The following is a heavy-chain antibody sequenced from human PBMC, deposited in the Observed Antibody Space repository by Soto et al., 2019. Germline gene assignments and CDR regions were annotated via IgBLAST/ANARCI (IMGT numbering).Heavy chain of an antibody. J-gene: IGHJ6*02. V-gene: IGHV5-51*01. CDR3: TLSYGDSYYYYYGMDV. D-gene: IGHD4-17*01. CDR1: GFSFSRYT. CDR2: IHPGDSDT. Sequence: GESLKISCVGSGFSFSRYTVGWVRQVPGKGLEWMGVIHPGDSDTRYSPSFQGQVTVSADKSISTAYLQWSSLKASDTAMYYCTLSYGDSYYYYYGMDVWGQGTTVTVSS.